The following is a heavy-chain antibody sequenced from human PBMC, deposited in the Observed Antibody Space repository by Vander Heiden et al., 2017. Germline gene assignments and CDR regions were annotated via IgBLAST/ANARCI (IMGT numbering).Heavy chain of an antibody. CDR3: ARDREYCSGGSCYLGYYYGMDV. CDR2: ISYDGSNK. J-gene: IGHJ6*02. V-gene: IGHV3-30*04. Sequence: QVQLVESGGGVVQPGRSLRLSCAASGFTFSSYAMHWVRQAPGKGLEWVAVISYDGSNKYYADSVKGRFTISRDNSKNTLYLQMNSLRAEGTAVYYCARDREYCSGGSCYLGYYYGMDVWGQGTTVTVSS. CDR1: GFTFSSYA. D-gene: IGHD2-15*01.